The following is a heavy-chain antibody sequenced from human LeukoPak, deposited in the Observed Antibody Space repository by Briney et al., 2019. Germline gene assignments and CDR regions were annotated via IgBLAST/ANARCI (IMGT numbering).Heavy chain of an antibody. CDR2: IIPIFATA. CDR1: GGTFSSYG. Sequence: SVKVSCKTSGGTFSSYGISWVRQAPGQGLEWMGGIIPIFATANYAQKFQGRVTITTDESTSTAYMELSSLRSEDTAVYYCARVARGDSSGYYIDYWGQGTLVTVSS. J-gene: IGHJ4*02. V-gene: IGHV1-69*05. D-gene: IGHD3-22*01. CDR3: ARVARGDSSGYYIDY.